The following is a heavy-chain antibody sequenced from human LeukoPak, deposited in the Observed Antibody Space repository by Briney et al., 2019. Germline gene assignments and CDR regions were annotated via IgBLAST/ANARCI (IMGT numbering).Heavy chain of an antibody. J-gene: IGHJ4*02. V-gene: IGHV3-48*03. Sequence: GGSLRLSCAASGFTFSSYEMNWVRQAPGKGLEWVSYISSSGSTIYYADSVKGRFTISRDNVKNSLYLQMNSLRAEDTAVYYCARVGWEPLAFDYWGQGTLVTVSS. D-gene: IGHD1-26*01. CDR1: GFTFSSYE. CDR3: ARVGWEPLAFDY. CDR2: ISSSGSTI.